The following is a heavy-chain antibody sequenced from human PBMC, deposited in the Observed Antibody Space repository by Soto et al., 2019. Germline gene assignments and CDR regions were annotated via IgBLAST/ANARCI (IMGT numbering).Heavy chain of an antibody. CDR3: ARDNGREQYYDSSGYWYYFDY. Sequence: SETLSLTCGVYGGSFSGNYWSWIRQPPGKGLEWIGYIYYSGSTNYNPSLKSRVTISVDTSKNQFSLKLSSVTAADTAVYYCARDNGREQYYDSSGYWYYFDYWGQGTLVTVSS. CDR2: IYYSGST. CDR1: GGSFSGNY. V-gene: IGHV4-59*01. D-gene: IGHD3-22*01. J-gene: IGHJ4*02.